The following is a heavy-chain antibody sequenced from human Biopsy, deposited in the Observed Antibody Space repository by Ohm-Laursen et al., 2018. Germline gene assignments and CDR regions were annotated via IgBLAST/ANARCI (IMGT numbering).Heavy chain of an antibody. J-gene: IGHJ4*02. CDR3: ARVFCTNTTCYRLLDN. CDR2: ISPYNDKT. CDR1: GYTFTSYD. D-gene: IGHD2-8*01. V-gene: IGHV1-18*01. Sequence: ASVKVSCKASGYTFTSYDISWVRQAPGQGLEWMGWISPYNDKTSYPPKLQDRVTMTADTSTNTAHMELRSLRSDDTAVYYCARVFCTNTTCYRLLDNWGQGTVVTVSS.